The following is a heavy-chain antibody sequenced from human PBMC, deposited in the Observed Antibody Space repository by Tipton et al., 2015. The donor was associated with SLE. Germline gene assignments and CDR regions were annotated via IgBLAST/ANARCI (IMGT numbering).Heavy chain of an antibody. V-gene: IGHV4-59*01. CDR3: ARDRLGGPFDS. J-gene: IGHJ4*02. Sequence: TLSLTCTVSGGSFSGYYWNWIRQPPGKGLEWIGYIYGSGTTNFNPSLKSRVIISEDTSKNQFSLKLSSVTAAGTAVYYCARDRLGGPFDSWGQGTLVTVSS. CDR1: GGSFSGYY. CDR2: IYGSGTT. D-gene: IGHD1-26*01.